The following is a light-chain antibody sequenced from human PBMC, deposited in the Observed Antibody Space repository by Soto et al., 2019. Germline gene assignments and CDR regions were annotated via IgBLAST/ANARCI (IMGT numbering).Light chain of an antibody. V-gene: IGKV3-20*01. CDR3: QQYKSWPPIT. CDR2: GAS. CDR1: QSVSSSY. J-gene: IGKJ5*01. Sequence: EIVLTQSPGTLSLSPVEIATLSCMASQSVSSSYLAWYQQKPGQAPRLLIYGASSRATGIPDRFSGSGSGTDFTLTISGLQSEDSAVYYCQQYKSWPPITFGQGTRLEIK.